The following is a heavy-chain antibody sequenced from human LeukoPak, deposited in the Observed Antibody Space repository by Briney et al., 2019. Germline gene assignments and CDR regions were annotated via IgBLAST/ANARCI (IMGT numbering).Heavy chain of an antibody. J-gene: IGHJ6*02. V-gene: IGHV3-64D*06. Sequence: GGSLRLSCSASGFTFSHYAIHWVRQAPGKGLEYVSAISPNGDGTYYADSMKGRFTISRDNSKNTLYFQMTTLRIEDTAVYYCVEAIGNYYYYYGMDVWGQGTTVTVSS. CDR3: VEAIGNYYYYYGMDV. D-gene: IGHD1-26*01. CDR2: ISPNGDGT. CDR1: GFTFSHYA.